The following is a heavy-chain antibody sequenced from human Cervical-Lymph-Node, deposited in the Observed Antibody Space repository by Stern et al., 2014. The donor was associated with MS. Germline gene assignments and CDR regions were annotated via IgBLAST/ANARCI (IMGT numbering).Heavy chain of an antibody. V-gene: IGHV5-51*01. CDR1: GYSFTNYW. D-gene: IGHD1-26*01. CDR2: IYPGDSDS. Sequence: EVQLVQSGAEVKKPGESLKVSCKASGYSFTNYWIGWVRQMPRKGLEWMGMIYPGDSDSKYSPSFQGQVTISADKSISTAYLQWSSLEASDTAIYFCARVRIVGASDAFDLWGQGTMVTVSS. CDR3: ARVRIVGASDAFDL. J-gene: IGHJ3*01.